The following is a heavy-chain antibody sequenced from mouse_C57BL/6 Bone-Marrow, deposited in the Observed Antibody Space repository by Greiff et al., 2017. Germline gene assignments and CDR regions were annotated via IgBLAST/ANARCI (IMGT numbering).Heavy chain of an antibody. V-gene: IGHV5-9*01. CDR3: ARRDGVYYGNYVLAMDY. CDR2: ISGGGGNT. D-gene: IGHD2-1*01. J-gene: IGHJ4*01. Sequence: EVQGVESGGGLVKPGGSLKLSCAASGFTFSSYTMSWVRQTPEKRLEWVATISGGGGNTYYPDSVKGRFTISRDNAKNTLYLQMSSLRSEDTALYYCARRDGVYYGNYVLAMDYWGQGTSVTVSS. CDR1: GFTFSSYT.